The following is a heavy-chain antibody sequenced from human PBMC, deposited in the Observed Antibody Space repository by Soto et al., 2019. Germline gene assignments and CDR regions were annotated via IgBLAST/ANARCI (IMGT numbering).Heavy chain of an antibody. CDR2: IYNDGTYS. Sequence: GGSLRLSCAASGFIFKMYWMHWVRQSPGKGLVWISRIYNDGTYSDYADSVRGRFTISRDNVNDTLYLQMNNLRAEDSGLYYCTSGPRPIPTGTGAYWGQGTQVTVSA. J-gene: IGHJ1*01. CDR3: TSGPRPIPTGTGAY. V-gene: IGHV3-74*01. D-gene: IGHD3-10*01. CDR1: GFIFKMYW.